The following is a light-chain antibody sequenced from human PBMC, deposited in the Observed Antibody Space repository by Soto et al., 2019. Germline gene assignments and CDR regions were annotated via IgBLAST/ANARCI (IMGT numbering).Light chain of an antibody. CDR1: SGHSNYA. Sequence: QPVLTQSPSASASLGASVKLTCTLSSGHSNYAIAWHQQQPEKGPRYLMKLNTDGSHSKGDGIPDRFSGSSSGAERYLTIASLQSEDEAGYYCQTWGTGPWVFGGGTQLTVL. J-gene: IGLJ3*02. CDR3: QTWGTGPWV. CDR2: LNTDGSH. V-gene: IGLV4-69*01.